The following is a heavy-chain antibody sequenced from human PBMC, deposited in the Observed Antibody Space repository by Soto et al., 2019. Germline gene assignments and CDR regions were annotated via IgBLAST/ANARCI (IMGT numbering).Heavy chain of an antibody. D-gene: IGHD2-15*01. Sequence: EVQLVESGGGLVQPGGSLRLSCAASGFTFSSYWMHWVRQAPGKGLVWVSRINSDGSSTSYADSVKGRFTISRDNAKNTLSLQMNSLRAEDTAVYYCARHARPTLLYYFDYWGQGTLVTVSS. J-gene: IGHJ4*02. CDR3: ARHARPTLLYYFDY. CDR1: GFTFSSYW. CDR2: INSDGSST. V-gene: IGHV3-74*01.